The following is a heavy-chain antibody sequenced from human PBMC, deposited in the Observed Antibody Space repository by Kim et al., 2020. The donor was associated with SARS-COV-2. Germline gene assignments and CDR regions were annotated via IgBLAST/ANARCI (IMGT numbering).Heavy chain of an antibody. V-gene: IGHV1-46*01. Sequence: STTYAQKFQGRITMPRDTSTSTVYMELSSLRSEDTAVYYCARDGSSFFVCWGQGTLVTVSS. J-gene: IGHJ4*02. D-gene: IGHD2-15*01. CDR3: ARDGSSFFVC. CDR2: ST.